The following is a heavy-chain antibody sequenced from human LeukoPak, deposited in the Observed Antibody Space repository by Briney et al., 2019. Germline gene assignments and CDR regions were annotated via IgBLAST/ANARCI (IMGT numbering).Heavy chain of an antibody. CDR1: GGSISSGGYY. D-gene: IGHD6-6*01. CDR2: IYYSGNT. Sequence: SETLSLTCTVSGGSISSGGYYWSWIRRQPGKGLEWIGYIYYSGNTYYNPSLKSRVTISVDTSKNQFSLKLSSVTAADTAVYYCAAARHYYYYMDVWGKGTTVTVSS. CDR3: AAARHYYYYMDV. V-gene: IGHV4-31*03. J-gene: IGHJ6*03.